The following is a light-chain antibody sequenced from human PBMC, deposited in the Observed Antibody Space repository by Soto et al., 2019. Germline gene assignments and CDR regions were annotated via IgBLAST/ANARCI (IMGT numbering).Light chain of an antibody. CDR2: EVT. Sequence: QSALTQPPSASGSPGQSVTISCTGTSSDIGGYNYVSWYQQHPGKVPKLMIYEVTQRPSGVPDRFSGSKSDNTASLTVSGLQTEDEADYYCSSYAGGIVIFGGGTKVTVL. J-gene: IGLJ2*01. V-gene: IGLV2-8*01. CDR3: SSYAGGIVI. CDR1: SSDIGGYNY.